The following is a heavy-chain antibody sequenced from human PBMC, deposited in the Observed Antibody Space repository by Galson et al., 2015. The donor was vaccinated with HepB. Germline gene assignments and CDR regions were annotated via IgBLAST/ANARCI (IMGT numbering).Heavy chain of an antibody. Sequence: SLRLSCAASGFTFSSYSMNWVRQAPGKGLEWVSSISSSSSYIYYADSVKGRFTISRDNAKNSLYMQMNSLRAEDAAVYYCARGMYDSSGYYYGYWGQGTLVTVSS. CDR3: ARGMYDSSGYYYGY. CDR2: ISSSSSYI. J-gene: IGHJ4*02. D-gene: IGHD3-22*01. CDR1: GFTFSSYS. V-gene: IGHV3-21*01.